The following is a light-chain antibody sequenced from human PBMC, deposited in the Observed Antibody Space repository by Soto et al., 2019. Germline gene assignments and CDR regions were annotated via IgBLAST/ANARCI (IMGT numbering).Light chain of an antibody. CDR3: QQLQRTPFT. Sequence: QLSQSPSSLSASVGDRVTITCRASQDVSRYLAWYQQKAGKAPKLLIYGASTLQSGVPSRFSGFGFGTEFTLTISSLQPEDFATYHCQQLQRTPFTFGPGTKVDI. CDR1: QDVSRY. J-gene: IGKJ3*01. CDR2: GAS. V-gene: IGKV1-9*01.